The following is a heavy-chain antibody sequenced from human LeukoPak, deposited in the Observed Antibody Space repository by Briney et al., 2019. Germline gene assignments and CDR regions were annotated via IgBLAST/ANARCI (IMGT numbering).Heavy chain of an antibody. Sequence: GGSLRLSRAASGFTFSSYSMNWVRQAPGKGLEWVSYISSSSTIYYADSVKGRFTISRDNAKNSLYLQMNSLRAEDTAVYYCARDTAMVRRGYYYYYYGMDVWGQGTTVTVSS. J-gene: IGHJ6*02. V-gene: IGHV3-48*01. D-gene: IGHD5-18*01. CDR1: GFTFSSYS. CDR3: ARDTAMVRRGYYYYYYGMDV. CDR2: ISSSSTI.